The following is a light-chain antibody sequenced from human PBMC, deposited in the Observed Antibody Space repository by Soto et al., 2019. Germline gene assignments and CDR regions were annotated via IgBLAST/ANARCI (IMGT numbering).Light chain of an antibody. V-gene: IGKV3-15*01. CDR3: KQYFDVPFT. J-gene: IGKJ4*01. Sequence: EIVMPQSPATLSVSPGERATLSCRASQSVTGRLAWYQQKRGQAPRLLIYAASTRATGIPARFSGSGSGTEFTLTISSLEAEDVAFYWGKQYFDVPFTFGGGTKVDIK. CDR2: AAS. CDR1: QSVTGR.